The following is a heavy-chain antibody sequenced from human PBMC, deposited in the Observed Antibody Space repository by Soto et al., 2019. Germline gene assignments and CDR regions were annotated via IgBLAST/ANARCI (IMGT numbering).Heavy chain of an antibody. D-gene: IGHD6-13*01. CDR1: GYTFTSYA. J-gene: IGHJ4*02. CDR2: INAGNGNT. Sequence: ASVKVSFKASGYTFTSYAMHWVRQAPGQRLEWMGWINAGNGNTKYSQKFQGRVTITRDTSASTAYMELSGLRSEDTAVYYCASDPLQLIAAAGTTDYWGQGTLVTVSS. V-gene: IGHV1-3*01. CDR3: ASDPLQLIAAAGTTDY.